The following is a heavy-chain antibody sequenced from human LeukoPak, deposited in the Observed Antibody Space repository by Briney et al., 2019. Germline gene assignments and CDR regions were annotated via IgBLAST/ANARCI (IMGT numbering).Heavy chain of an antibody. CDR1: GFTFSYYA. CDR3: AKFPGRAARPVVYFDC. CDR2: TSSSGGDT. D-gene: IGHD6-6*01. V-gene: IGHV3-23*01. J-gene: IGHJ4*02. Sequence: GGSLRLSCVVTGFTFSYYAMSWVRQAPGEGLEWVSFTSSSGGDTYYADAVKGRFTISRDNSKNTLYLQINSLRAEETTVYYCAKFPGRAARPVVYFDCWGQGTLVTVSS.